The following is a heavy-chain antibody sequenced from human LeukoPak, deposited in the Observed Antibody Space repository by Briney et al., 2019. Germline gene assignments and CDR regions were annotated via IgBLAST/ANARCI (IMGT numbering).Heavy chain of an antibody. CDR3: ARLAAYCGGGCYSPPESDY. Sequence: SETLSLTCAVYGGSFSGYYWSWIRQPPGKGLEWIGEINHSGSTNYNPSLKSRVTISLDTSKNQFSLKLSSVTAADTAVYYCARLAAYCGGGCYSPPESDYWGQGTLVTVSS. D-gene: IGHD2-21*02. V-gene: IGHV4-34*01. CDR1: GGSFSGYY. CDR2: INHSGST. J-gene: IGHJ4*02.